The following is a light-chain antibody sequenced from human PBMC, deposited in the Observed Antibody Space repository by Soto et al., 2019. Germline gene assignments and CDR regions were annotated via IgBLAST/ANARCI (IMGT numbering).Light chain of an antibody. Sequence: DIQMTQSPSTLSASVGDRVTITCRASHSIDDWLAWYQHKPGKAPNLLIYTASILVSGVPSRFSGSGSGTEFKLTISSLQPDDFATYECQPYDNYSWAFGQGTKVEIK. J-gene: IGKJ1*01. V-gene: IGKV1-5*03. CDR2: TAS. CDR3: QPYDNYSWA. CDR1: HSIDDW.